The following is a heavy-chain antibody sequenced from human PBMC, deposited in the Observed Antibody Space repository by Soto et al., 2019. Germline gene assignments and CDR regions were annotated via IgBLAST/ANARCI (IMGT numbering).Heavy chain of an antibody. CDR1: GFTFRSYG. CDR3: ARVFDSYGMDV. D-gene: IGHD3-22*01. Sequence: GGSLRLSCKASGFTFRSYGMHWVRQAPGKGLEWVANIWDDGSYKHHADSVKGRFTISRDDSKNKLYLHMSSLRGEDTAVYFCARVFDSYGMDVWGQGTTVTVSS. CDR2: IWDDGSYK. V-gene: IGHV3-33*01. J-gene: IGHJ6*02.